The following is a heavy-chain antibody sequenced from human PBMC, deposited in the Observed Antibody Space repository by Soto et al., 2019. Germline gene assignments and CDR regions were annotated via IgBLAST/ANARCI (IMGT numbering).Heavy chain of an antibody. V-gene: IGHV1-69*02. J-gene: IGHJ6*03. D-gene: IGHD5-18*01. CDR1: GGTFSSYT. Sequence: QVQLVQSGAEVKKPGSSVKVSCKASGGTFSSYTISWVRQAPGQGLEWMGRIIPILGIANYAQKFQGRVTITADKSTSTAYMELSSLRSEDTAVYYCARGNVGNEGYSYPMDVWGKGTTVTVSS. CDR2: IIPILGIA. CDR3: ARGNVGNEGYSYPMDV.